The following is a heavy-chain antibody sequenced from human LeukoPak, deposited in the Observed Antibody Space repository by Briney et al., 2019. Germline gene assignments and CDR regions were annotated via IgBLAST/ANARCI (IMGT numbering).Heavy chain of an antibody. D-gene: IGHD1-1*01. CDR3: ARGPGYTGDY. CDR2: MNPNSCNT. J-gene: IGHJ4*02. V-gene: IGHV1-8*03. Sequence: GASVKVSCKASGYTFTSYDINWVRQATGQGLEWMGWMNPNSCNTGYAQKFQGRVTITRNTSISTAYIELSSLRSEGTAVYYCARGPGYTGDYWGQGTLVTVSS. CDR1: GYTFTSYD.